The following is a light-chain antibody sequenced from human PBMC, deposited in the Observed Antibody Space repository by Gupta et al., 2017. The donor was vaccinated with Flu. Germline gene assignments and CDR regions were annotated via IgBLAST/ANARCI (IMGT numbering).Light chain of an antibody. V-gene: IGLV2-8*01. CDR3: SSYAVSSDTLV. CDR1: SSDVGNSKY. CDR2: EVS. Sequence: QSALNQPPSASGSPGQSVTISCTGTSSDVGNSKYVSWYQQHPGKAPKVVIYEVSRRPSGVPGRFSASKSGNTAYLTVSGLQADDEADYYCSSYAVSSDTLVFGTGTQVTVL. J-gene: IGLJ1*01.